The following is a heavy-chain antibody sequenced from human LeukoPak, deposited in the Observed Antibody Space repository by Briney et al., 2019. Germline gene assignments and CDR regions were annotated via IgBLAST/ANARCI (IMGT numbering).Heavy chain of an antibody. CDR1: GFSISTGYS. J-gene: IGHJ5*02. CDR2: VYHHGNT. V-gene: IGHV4-38-2*01. D-gene: IGHD3-10*01. Sequence: SETLSLTCSVSGFSISTGYSWGWIRQPPGKGLEWIGTVYHHGNTYFNPSLKSRVTISVDTSKNQFSLKLSSVTAADTAVYYCASTPYYYGSGSYYNHWGQGTLVTVSS. CDR3: ASTPYYYGSGSYYNH.